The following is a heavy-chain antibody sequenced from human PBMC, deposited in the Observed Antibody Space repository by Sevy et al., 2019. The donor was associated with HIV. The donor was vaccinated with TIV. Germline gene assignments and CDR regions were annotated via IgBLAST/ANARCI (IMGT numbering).Heavy chain of an antibody. V-gene: IGHV3-23*01. J-gene: IGHJ4*02. CDR1: GFTFSSYA. Sequence: GGCLRLSCAASGFTFSSYAMSWVRQAPGKGLEWVSAISGSGGSTYYADSVKGRFTISRDNSKNTLYLQMNSLRAEDTAVYYCAKVPGWGITMVRGVSPYFDYWGQGTLVTVSS. CDR2: ISGSGGST. D-gene: IGHD3-10*01. CDR3: AKVPGWGITMVRGVSPYFDY.